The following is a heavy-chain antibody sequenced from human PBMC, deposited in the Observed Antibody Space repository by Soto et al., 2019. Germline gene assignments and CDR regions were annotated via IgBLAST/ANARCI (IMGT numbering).Heavy chain of an antibody. CDR3: AVHYDSSGYYPPTFDY. CDR1: GYTFTSYD. J-gene: IGHJ4*02. V-gene: IGHV1-8*01. CDR2: MNPNSGNT. Sequence: QVQLVQSGAEVKKPGASVKVSCKASGYTFTSYDINWVRQATGQGLEWMGWMNPNSGNTGYAQKFQGRVTMTRNTSISTAYMELSSLRSEDTAVYYCAVHYDSSGYYPPTFDYWGQGTLVTVSS. D-gene: IGHD3-22*01.